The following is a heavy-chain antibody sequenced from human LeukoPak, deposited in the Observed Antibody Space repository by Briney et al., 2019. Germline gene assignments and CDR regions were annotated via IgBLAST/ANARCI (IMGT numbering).Heavy chain of an antibody. CDR2: IYSGGST. V-gene: IGHV3-53*01. J-gene: IGHJ6*03. CDR3: ARGRRYCSGGSCYSKANYYYYYMDV. CDR1: GFTFSSYA. Sequence: QPGGSLRLSCAASGFTFSSYAMSWVRQAPGKGLEWVSVIYSGGSTYYADSVKGRFTISRDNSKNTLYLQINSLRAEDTAVYYCARGRRYCSGGSCYSKANYYYYYMDVWGKGTTVTISS. D-gene: IGHD2-15*01.